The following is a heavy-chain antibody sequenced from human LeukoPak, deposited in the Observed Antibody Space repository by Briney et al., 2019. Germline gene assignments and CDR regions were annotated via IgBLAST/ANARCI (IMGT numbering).Heavy chain of an antibody. J-gene: IGHJ3*02. D-gene: IGHD5-18*01. CDR2: ISSSGSTI. V-gene: IGHV3-11*01. CDR1: GFTFSDYY. Sequence: GGSLRLSCAASGFTFSDYYMSWIRQAPGKGLEWVSYISSSGSTIYYADSVKGRFTISRDNAKNSLYLQMNSLRAEDTAVYYCAREPVTATHAFDIWGQGTMVTVSS. CDR3: AREPVTATHAFDI.